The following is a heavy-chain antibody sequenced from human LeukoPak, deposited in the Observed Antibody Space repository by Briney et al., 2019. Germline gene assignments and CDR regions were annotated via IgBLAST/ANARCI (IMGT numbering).Heavy chain of an antibody. CDR3: AKAPVGPTVDFDY. Sequence: PGGSLRLSCAASGFTFSRYAMSWVRQAPGKGLEWVSAISGRGGSTYYADSVKGRFTISRDNSKNTLYLQMNSLRAEDTAVYYCAKAPVGPTVDFDYWGQGTLVTVSS. CDR1: GFTFSRYA. CDR2: ISGRGGST. V-gene: IGHV3-23*01. D-gene: IGHD4-23*01. J-gene: IGHJ4*02.